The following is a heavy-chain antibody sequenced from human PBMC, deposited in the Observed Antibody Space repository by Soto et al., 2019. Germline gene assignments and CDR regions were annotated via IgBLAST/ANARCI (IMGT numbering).Heavy chain of an antibody. D-gene: IGHD2-15*01. Sequence: PSETLSLTCTVSVESISIYYWSWIRQPPGKGLEWIGYMYYSGSTNYNPSLKSRVTISVDTSKIQFSLKLSSVTAADTAVYYCARDAGGPADYWGQGTLVTVSS. V-gene: IGHV4-59*01. J-gene: IGHJ4*02. CDR3: ARDAGGPADY. CDR2: MYYSGST. CDR1: VESISIYY.